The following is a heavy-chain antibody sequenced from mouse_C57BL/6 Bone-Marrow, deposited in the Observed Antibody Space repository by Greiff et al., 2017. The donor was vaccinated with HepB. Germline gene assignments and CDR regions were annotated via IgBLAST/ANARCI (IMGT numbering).Heavy chain of an antibody. CDR2: IDPEDGET. D-gene: IGHD1-1*01. J-gene: IGHJ3*01. Sequence: EVKVVESGAELVKPGASVKLSCTASGFNIKDYYMHWVKQRTEQGLEWIGRIDPEDGETKYAPKFQGKATITADTSSNTAYLQLSSLTSEDTAVYYCARDTTVVAPFAYWGQGTLVTVSA. V-gene: IGHV14-2*01. CDR3: ARDTTVVAPFAY. CDR1: GFNIKDYY.